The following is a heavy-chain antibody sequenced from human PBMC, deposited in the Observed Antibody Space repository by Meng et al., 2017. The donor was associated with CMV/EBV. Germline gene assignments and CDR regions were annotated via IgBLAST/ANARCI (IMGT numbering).Heavy chain of an antibody. Sequence: GESLKISCAASGFTFSSYAMSWVRQAPGKRLEWVSAISGSGGSTYYADSVKGRFTISRDNSKNTLYLQMNSLRAEDTAVYYCAKVIRFLEWLFYYGMDVWGQGTTVTVSS. CDR1: GFTFSSYA. CDR2: ISGSGGST. V-gene: IGHV3-23*01. CDR3: AKVIRFLEWLFYYGMDV. J-gene: IGHJ6*02. D-gene: IGHD3-3*01.